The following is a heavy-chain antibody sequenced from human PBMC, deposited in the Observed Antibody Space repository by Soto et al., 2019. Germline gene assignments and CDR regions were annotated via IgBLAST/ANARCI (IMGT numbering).Heavy chain of an antibody. CDR2: IFDSGTT. D-gene: IGHD6-25*01. CDR1: GGSITSDYSC. J-gene: IGHJ1*01. Sequence: PSETLSLTCTVSGGSITSDYSCWSWIRQPPGEGLEWIGHIFDSGTTYTNPSLRSQVAISLDTSKNHFSLTLSSVTAAATAVYYCAGRSGYRFDNWCQGTLVPVSS. V-gene: IGHV4-30-4*01. CDR3: AGRSGYRFDN.